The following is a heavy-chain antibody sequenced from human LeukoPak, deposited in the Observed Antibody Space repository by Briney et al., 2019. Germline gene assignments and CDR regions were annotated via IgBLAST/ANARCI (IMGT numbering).Heavy chain of an antibody. J-gene: IGHJ4*02. Sequence: ASVKVSCKTSGYTFSGYGISWVRQAPGQGLEWMGWITDNNGNTNYAPSLQGRVTMTKDTSTNTAYMELTSLRSDDTAVYYCARDQRNSGSYRFEYWSQGTLVTVSS. V-gene: IGHV1-18*01. CDR1: GYTFSGYG. CDR2: ITDNNGNT. CDR3: ARDQRNSGSYRFEY. D-gene: IGHD1-26*01.